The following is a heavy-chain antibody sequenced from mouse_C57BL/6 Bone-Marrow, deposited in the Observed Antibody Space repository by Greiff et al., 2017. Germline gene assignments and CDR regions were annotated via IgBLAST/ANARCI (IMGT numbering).Heavy chain of an antibody. CDR3: ARYVVATDYFDY. D-gene: IGHD1-1*01. CDR2: IRNKANGYTT. J-gene: IGHJ2*01. CDR1: GFTFTDYY. V-gene: IGHV7-3*01. Sequence: EVHLVESGGGLVQPGGSLSLSCAASGFTFTDYYMSWVRQPPGKALGWLGFIRNKANGYTTEYSASVKGRFTISRDNSQSILYLQMNALRAEDSATYYCARYVVATDYFDYWGQGTTLTVSS.